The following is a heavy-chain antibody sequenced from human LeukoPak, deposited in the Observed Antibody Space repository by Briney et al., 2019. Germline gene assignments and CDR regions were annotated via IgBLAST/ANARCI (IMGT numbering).Heavy chain of an antibody. CDR1: GGSISGYY. J-gene: IGHJ3*02. V-gene: IGHV4-4*07. D-gene: IGHD3-22*01. Sequence: SETLSLTCTVSGGSISGYYWNWIRQPAGKGLEWIGRVQTSGSTNYNPSLKSRVSMSVDTSKKQFSLKLSSVTAADTAVYYCAKYYSDSSGYHYAFDIWGQGTMVTVSS. CDR3: AKYYSDSSGYHYAFDI. CDR2: VQTSGST.